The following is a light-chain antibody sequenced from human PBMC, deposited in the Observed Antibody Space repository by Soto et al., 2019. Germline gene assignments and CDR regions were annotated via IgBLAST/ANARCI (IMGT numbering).Light chain of an antibody. CDR3: AAWDDSLSGLYV. V-gene: IGLV1-47*01. Sequence: QPVLTQTPSASGTPGQRVTISCSGSSSNIGSNFVYWYQKLPGTAPKLLMYKDNHRPSGVPDRFSGSKSGTSASLAISGLRSEDEADYYCAAWDDSLSGLYVFGTGTKLTVL. CDR1: SSNIGSNF. CDR2: KDN. J-gene: IGLJ1*01.